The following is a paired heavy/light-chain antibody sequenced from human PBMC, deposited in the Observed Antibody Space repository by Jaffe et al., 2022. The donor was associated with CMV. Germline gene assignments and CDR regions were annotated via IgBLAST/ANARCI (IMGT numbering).Light chain of an antibody. CDR1: QAISHS. CDR3: QQLNSHPFS. J-gene: IGKJ3*01. Sequence: IQLTQSPSSLSASVGDTITITCRASQAISHSLAWYQQKPGKAPNLLIFVASSLQNGVPSRFSGSGSGTDFTLTISGLQPEDFAIYYCQQLNSHPFSFGPGTRVD. CDR2: VAS. V-gene: IGKV1-9*01.
Heavy chain of an antibody. CDR2: FSGNDDST. Sequence: EVKLLESGGGLVLPGGSLRLSCEASGFIFNSYALSWVRQAPGQGLEWVSGFSGNDDSTYYADSVKGRFTISRDISKNILYLQMNNVRAEDTAIYYCAKDRNVVVPSLDLTALYYEDYGLDVWGQGTAVIVSS. CDR1: GFIFNSYA. J-gene: IGHJ6*02. CDR3: AKDRNVVVPSLDLTALYYEDYGLDV. D-gene: IGHD2-15*01. V-gene: IGHV3-23*01.